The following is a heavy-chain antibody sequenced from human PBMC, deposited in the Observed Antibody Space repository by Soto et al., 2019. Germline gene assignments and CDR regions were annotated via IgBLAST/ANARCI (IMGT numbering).Heavy chain of an antibody. CDR1: GGSISSGGYY. J-gene: IGHJ4*02. CDR2: IYYSGST. CDR3: ARLTSGPVYFDY. D-gene: IGHD3-10*01. V-gene: IGHV4-31*03. Sequence: QVQLQESGPGLVKPSQTLSLSCTVSGGSISSGGYYWSWIRQHPGKGLEWIGYIYYSGSTYYNPSLKSRVTISVDTSKNQFSLKLSSVTAADTAVYYCARLTSGPVYFDYWGQGTLVTVSS.